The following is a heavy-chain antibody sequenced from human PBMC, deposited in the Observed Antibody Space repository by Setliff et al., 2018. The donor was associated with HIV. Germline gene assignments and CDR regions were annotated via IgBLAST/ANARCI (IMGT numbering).Heavy chain of an antibody. CDR1: GGSISSYY. CDR3: ARRAAATTNFDY. V-gene: IGHV4-59*01. D-gene: IGHD1-26*01. J-gene: IGHJ4*02. Sequence: SETLSLTCTVSGGSISSYYWTWIRQPPGKGLEWIGYIYYSGSTNYNPSLKSRVTISVDTSKNQFSLKLSSVTAADTAVYYCARRAAATTNFDYWGQGTLVTVS. CDR2: IYYSGST.